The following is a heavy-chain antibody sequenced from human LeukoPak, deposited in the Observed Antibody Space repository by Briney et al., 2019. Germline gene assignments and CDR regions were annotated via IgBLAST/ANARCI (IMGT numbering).Heavy chain of an antibody. D-gene: IGHD6-13*01. V-gene: IGHV1-69*04. CDR1: GGTFSSYT. CDR2: IIPILGIA. J-gene: IGHJ4*02. Sequence: PRASVKVSCKASGGTFSSYTISWVRQAPGQGLEWMGRIIPILGIANYAQKFQGRVTITADESTSTAYMELSSLRSVDTAVYYCARDVSSSWENWGQGTLVTVSS. CDR3: ARDVSSSWEN.